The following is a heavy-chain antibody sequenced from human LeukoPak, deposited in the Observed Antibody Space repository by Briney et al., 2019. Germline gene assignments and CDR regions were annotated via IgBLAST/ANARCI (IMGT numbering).Heavy chain of an antibody. D-gene: IGHD2/OR15-2a*01. J-gene: IGHJ4*02. Sequence: TGGSLRLSCAASGFTFSSYAMHWVRQAPGKGLEWVAVISYDGSNKYYADSVKGRFTISRDNSKNTLYLQMNSLRAEDTAVYYCARDDYLLSHLGYWGQGTLVTVSS. CDR3: ARDDYLLSHLGY. CDR2: ISYDGSNK. V-gene: IGHV3-30*14. CDR1: GFTFSSYA.